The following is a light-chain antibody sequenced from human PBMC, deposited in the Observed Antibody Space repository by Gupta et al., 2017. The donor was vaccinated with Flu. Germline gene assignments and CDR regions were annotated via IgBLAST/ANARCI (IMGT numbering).Light chain of an antibody. Sequence: ERATLSCTASQSVSNYLARYQQKPGQAPRLLIYDASNRATGIPARFSGSGSGTDFTLTISSLEPEDFAVYYCQQRSNWPSATFGQGTKLEIK. CDR2: DAS. V-gene: IGKV3-11*01. J-gene: IGKJ2*01. CDR1: QSVSNY. CDR3: QQRSNWPSAT.